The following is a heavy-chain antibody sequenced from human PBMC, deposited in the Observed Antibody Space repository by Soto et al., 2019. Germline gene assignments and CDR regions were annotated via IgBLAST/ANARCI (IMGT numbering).Heavy chain of an antibody. CDR2: ISYDGSNK. J-gene: IGHJ6*02. D-gene: IGHD6-6*01. Sequence: GGSLRLSCAASGFTFSSYGMHWVRQAPGKGLEWVAVISYDGSNKYYADSVKGRFTISRDNSKNTLYLQMNSLRAEDTAVYYCAKDPSHSSSQYYYGMDVWGQGTTVTVSS. CDR1: GFTFSSYG. CDR3: AKDPSHSSSQYYYGMDV. V-gene: IGHV3-30*18.